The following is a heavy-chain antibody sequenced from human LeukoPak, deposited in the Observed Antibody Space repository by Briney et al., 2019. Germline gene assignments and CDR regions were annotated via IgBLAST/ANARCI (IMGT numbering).Heavy chain of an antibody. CDR2: IYYTGST. Sequence: PSETLSLTCTVSGDSISDSDYYWGWIRQPPGKGLEWIGSIYYTGSTYYNPSLKSRLTISVDTSNNQFSLKLNSVTAADTAIYYCARTTEDCSSTSCYQYWFDPWGQGTLVTVSS. CDR1: GDSISDSDYY. J-gene: IGHJ5*02. V-gene: IGHV4-39*01. CDR3: ARTTEDCSSTSCYQYWFDP. D-gene: IGHD2-2*01.